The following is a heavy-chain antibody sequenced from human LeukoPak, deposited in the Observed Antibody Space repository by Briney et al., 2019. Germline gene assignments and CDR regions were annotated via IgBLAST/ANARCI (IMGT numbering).Heavy chain of an antibody. Sequence: GGSLRLSCAASGFTFSSYAMSWVRQAPGKGLEWVSAISGSGGSTYYADSVKGRFTISRDNSKNTLYLQMNSLRAEDTAVYYCAKDYGWYYDSSGYSSPFDYWGQGTLVTVSS. CDR3: AKDYGWYYDSSGYSSPFDY. J-gene: IGHJ4*02. D-gene: IGHD3-22*01. V-gene: IGHV3-23*01. CDR2: ISGSGGST. CDR1: GFTFSSYA.